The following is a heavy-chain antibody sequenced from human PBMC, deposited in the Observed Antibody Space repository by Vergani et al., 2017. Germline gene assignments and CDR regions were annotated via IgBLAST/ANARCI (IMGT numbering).Heavy chain of an antibody. V-gene: IGHV4-39*07. D-gene: IGHD3-16*02. J-gene: IGHJ4*02. CDR1: GGSISSGGYY. CDR2: IYYSGST. CDR3: ARDRVGITFGGVIGYIDY. Sequence: QVQLQESGPGLVKPSQTLSLTCTVSGGSISSGGYYWGWIRQPPGKGLEWIGSIYYSGSTYYNPSLKSRVTISVDTSKNQFSLKLSSVTAADTAVYYCARDRVGITFGGVIGYIDYWGQGTLVTVSS.